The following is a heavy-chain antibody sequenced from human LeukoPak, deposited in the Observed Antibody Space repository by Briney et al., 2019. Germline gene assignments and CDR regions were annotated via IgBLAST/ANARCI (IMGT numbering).Heavy chain of an antibody. CDR2: ISSTSSYI. CDR3: ARDLTTVSAGMDV. D-gene: IGHD4-17*01. V-gene: IGHV3-21*01. Sequence: GGSLRLSCAASGFTFSTYSMNWVRQAPGKGLEWVSSISSTSSYIYYADSVKGRFTISRDNAQKSLYLQMNSLRAEDTAVYYCARDLTTVSAGMDVWGQGTTVTVSS. CDR1: GFTFSTYS. J-gene: IGHJ6*02.